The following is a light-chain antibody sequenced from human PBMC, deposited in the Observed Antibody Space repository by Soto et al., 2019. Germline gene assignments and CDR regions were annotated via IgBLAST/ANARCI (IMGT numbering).Light chain of an antibody. CDR3: QRYENLPT. J-gene: IGKJ5*01. Sequence: DLQMTHSSSSLSASVGDRVTITCQASQNINNYLNWYQQKPGRAPKLLIYDASNLEAGVPSRFRGSGSGTDFTFTISRLQPEDIATYYCQRYENLPTFGQGTRLEIK. V-gene: IGKV1-33*01. CDR2: DAS. CDR1: QNINNY.